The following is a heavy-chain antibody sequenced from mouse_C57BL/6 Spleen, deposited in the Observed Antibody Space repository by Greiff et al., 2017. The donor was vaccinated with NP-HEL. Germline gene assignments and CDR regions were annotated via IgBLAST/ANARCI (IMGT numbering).Heavy chain of an antibody. J-gene: IGHJ3*01. CDR2: IYPGSGST. Sequence: VQLQQPGAELVKPGASVKMSCKASGYTFTSYWITWVKQRPGQGLEWIGDIYPGSGSTNYNEKFKSKATLTVDTSSSTAYMQLSSLTSEDSAVYYCAREGNYGSGGFAYWGQGTLVTVSA. CDR3: AREGNYGSGGFAY. V-gene: IGHV1-55*01. CDR1: GYTFTSYW. D-gene: IGHD1-1*01.